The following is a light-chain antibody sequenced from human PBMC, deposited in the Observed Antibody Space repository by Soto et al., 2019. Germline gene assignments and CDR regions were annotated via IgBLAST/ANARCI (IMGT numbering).Light chain of an antibody. CDR3: QKYDSSPRT. Sequence: EIVLTQSPGTLSLSPGERATLSCRASQSFTSTSLAWYQQKPGQAPRLLISGASRRAAGIPDRFSGSGSGTDFTLTISRLESEDIAVYYCQKYDSSPRTFGQGTKVDIK. V-gene: IGKV3-20*01. J-gene: IGKJ1*01. CDR2: GAS. CDR1: QSFTSTS.